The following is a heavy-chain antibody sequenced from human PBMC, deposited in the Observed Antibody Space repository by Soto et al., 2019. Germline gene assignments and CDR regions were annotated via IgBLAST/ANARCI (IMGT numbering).Heavy chain of an antibody. CDR3: ARDGTTDYYDSMPPAYGMDV. Sequence: KTSETLSITCAVSGGSISSYYWSWIRQPAGKGLEWIGRIYTSGSTNYNPSLKSRVTMSVDTSKNQFSLKLSSVTAADTAVYYCARDGTTDYYDSMPPAYGMDVWGQGTTVTVSS. CDR1: GGSISSYY. V-gene: IGHV4-4*07. CDR2: IYTSGST. J-gene: IGHJ6*02. D-gene: IGHD3-22*01.